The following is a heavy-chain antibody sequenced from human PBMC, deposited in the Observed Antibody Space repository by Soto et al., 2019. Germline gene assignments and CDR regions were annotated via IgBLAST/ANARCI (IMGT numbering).Heavy chain of an antibody. CDR2: ISSSSSYI. J-gene: IGHJ4*02. V-gene: IGHV3-21*01. D-gene: IGHD6-6*01. CDR1: GFTFSSYI. CDR3: ARFSEARPLFDY. Sequence: GGSLRLSCAASGFTFSSYIMNWVRQAPGKGLEWVSSISSSSSYIYYADSVKGRFTISRDNAKNSLYLQMNSLRAEDTAVYYCARFSEARPLFDYWGQGTLVTVSS.